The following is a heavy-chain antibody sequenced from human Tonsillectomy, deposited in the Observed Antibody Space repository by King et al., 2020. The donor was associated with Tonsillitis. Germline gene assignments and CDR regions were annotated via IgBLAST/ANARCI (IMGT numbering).Heavy chain of an antibody. CDR2: IYWDDDD. V-gene: IGHV2-5*02. CDR1: GFSLTTSGVA. J-gene: IGHJ3*02. CDR3: AQSILHVEATIRPDAFDI. D-gene: IGHD5-12*01. Sequence: ITLKESGPALVKPTQTLTLTCTFSGFSLTTSGVAVGWIRQPPGRALEWLALIYWDDDDRYSPSLKSRLTITKDTSKNQVVLTMTNMDSVDTATYYCAQSILHVEATIRPDAFDIWGQGTMVTVSS.